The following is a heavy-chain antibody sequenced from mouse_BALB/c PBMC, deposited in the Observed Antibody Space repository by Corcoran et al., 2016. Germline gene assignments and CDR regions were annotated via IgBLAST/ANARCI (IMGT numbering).Heavy chain of an antibody. CDR2: IWWDDDK. D-gene: IGHD2-4*01. CDR1: GFSLSTSGLG. J-gene: IGHJ2*01. CDR3: ARGSTVIHHFDY. Sequence: QVTVKESGPGILKPSQTLSLTCSFSGFSLSTSGLGVGRIRQPSGKGREWLAHIWWDDDKYYNPPLKIQLTITKDTSRNQVFLKITSVDTADTATYYSARGSTVIHHFDYCGHGTTLTVTS. V-gene: IGHV8-8*01.